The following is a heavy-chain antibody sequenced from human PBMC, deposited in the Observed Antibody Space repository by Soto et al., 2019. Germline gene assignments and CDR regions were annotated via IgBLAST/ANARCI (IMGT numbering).Heavy chain of an antibody. J-gene: IGHJ6*02. CDR2: IIPISDTT. CDR1: GGTFSSYA. CDR3: ARSQGSSTSLEVYYYYYYGMDV. V-gene: IGHV1-69*01. Sequence: QVQLVQSGAEVKKPGSSVKVSCKASGGTFSSYAISWVRQAPGQGLEWMGGIIPISDTTNYAQKFHGRVRITADESTITVYMELSRLRAEDTAVYYCARSQGSSTSLEVYYYYYYGMDVCGQGTTVTVSS. D-gene: IGHD2-2*01.